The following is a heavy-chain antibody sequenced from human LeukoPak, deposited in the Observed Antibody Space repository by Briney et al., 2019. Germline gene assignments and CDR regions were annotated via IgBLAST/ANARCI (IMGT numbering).Heavy chain of an antibody. CDR3: TTDYPVATITGVFDY. D-gene: IGHD5-12*01. J-gene: IGHJ4*02. V-gene: IGHV3-15*01. Sequence: PGGSLRLFCAASGFTFSNAWMSWVRQAPGKGLEWVGRIKSKTDGGTTDYAAPVKGRFTISRDDSKNTLYLQMNSLKTEDTAVYYCTTDYPVATITGVFDYWGQGTLVTVSS. CDR2: IKSKTDGGTT. CDR1: GFTFSNAW.